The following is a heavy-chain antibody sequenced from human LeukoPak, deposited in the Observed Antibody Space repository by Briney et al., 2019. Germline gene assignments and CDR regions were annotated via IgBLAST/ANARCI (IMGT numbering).Heavy chain of an antibody. J-gene: IGHJ6*03. CDR3: AREFTLGSPTRDYYYMDV. Sequence: SQTLSLSCAISGDSVSTNSVAWNWIRQSPARGLEWLGRTYYKSKWFNDYAVSVKSRITIKADTSKNQFSLQLNSVTPEDTAVYYCAREFTLGSPTRDYYYMDVWGEGTTVTISS. CDR2: TYYKSKWFN. CDR1: GDSVSTNSVA. V-gene: IGHV6-1*01. D-gene: IGHD3-10*01.